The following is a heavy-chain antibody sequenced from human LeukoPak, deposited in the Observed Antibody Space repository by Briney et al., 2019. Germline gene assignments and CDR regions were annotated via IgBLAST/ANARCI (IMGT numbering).Heavy chain of an antibody. J-gene: IGHJ4*02. D-gene: IGHD6-19*01. V-gene: IGHV4-59*01. Sequence: SETLSLTCTVSGGSISSYYWSWIRQPPGKGLEWIGYTYYSGSTNYNPSLKSRVTISVDTSKNQFSLKLSSVTAADTAVYYCARGVAVAGTFDYWGQGTLVTVSS. CDR3: ARGVAVAGTFDY. CDR1: GGSISSYY. CDR2: TYYSGST.